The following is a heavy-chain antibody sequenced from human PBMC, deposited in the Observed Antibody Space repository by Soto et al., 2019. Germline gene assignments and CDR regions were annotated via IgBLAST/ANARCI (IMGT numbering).Heavy chain of an antibody. CDR3: AKDYRWRDRQWPFDY. J-gene: IGHJ4*02. CDR2: ISGSGGST. Sequence: GGSLRLSCAASGFTFSSYAMSWVRQAPGKGLEWVSAISGSGGSTYYADSVKGRFTISRDNSKNTLYLQMNSLRAEDTAVYYCAKDYRWRDRQWPFDYWGQGALVTVSS. CDR1: GFTFSSYA. D-gene: IGHD6-19*01. V-gene: IGHV3-23*01.